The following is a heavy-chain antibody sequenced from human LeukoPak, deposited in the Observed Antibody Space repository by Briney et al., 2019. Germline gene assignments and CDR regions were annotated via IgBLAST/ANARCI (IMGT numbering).Heavy chain of an antibody. Sequence: GGSLRLSCAASGFTVSSNYMSWVRQAPGKGLEWVSVIYSGGSTYYADSVKGRFTISRDNPKNTLYLQMNSLRAEDTAVYYCARGSPYCGGDCYPHYWGQGTLVTVSS. CDR2: IYSGGST. CDR3: ARGSPYCGGDCYPHY. J-gene: IGHJ4*02. CDR1: GFTVSSNY. V-gene: IGHV3-66*01. D-gene: IGHD2-21*02.